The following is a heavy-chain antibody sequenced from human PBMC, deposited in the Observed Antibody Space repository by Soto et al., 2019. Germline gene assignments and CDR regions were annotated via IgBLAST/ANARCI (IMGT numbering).Heavy chain of an antibody. CDR1: GGTITYYH. CDR2: TAYTGNT. V-gene: IGHV4-59*03. CDR3: ATVGRTFLEWPRNDH. Sequence: SETLSLTCVVSGGTITYYHWIWIRQFPGKGLEWIACTAYTGNTNYNPSLKSRVTISMDTSKNQLSLKLTSMTAADTAVYYCATVGRTFLEWPRNDHWGQGTLVTVSS. J-gene: IGHJ4*02. D-gene: IGHD3-3*01.